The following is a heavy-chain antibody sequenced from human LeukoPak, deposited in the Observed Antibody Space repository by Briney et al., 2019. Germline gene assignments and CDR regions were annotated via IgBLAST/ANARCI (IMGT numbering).Heavy chain of an antibody. CDR3: AREDYSSGWYRGGWFDP. Sequence: GSSVKVSCKASGGTFSSYAISWLRQAPGQGLEWMGWIDPQSGDTNYSQKFQGRVTMTRDTYIKTAYMELRSLRSDDTAVYFCAREDYSSGWYRGGWFDPWGQGTQVTVSS. J-gene: IGHJ5*02. CDR2: IDPQSGDT. V-gene: IGHV1-2*02. CDR1: GGTFSSYA. D-gene: IGHD6-19*01.